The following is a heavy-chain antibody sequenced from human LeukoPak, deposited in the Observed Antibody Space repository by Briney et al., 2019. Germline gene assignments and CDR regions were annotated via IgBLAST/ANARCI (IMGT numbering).Heavy chain of an antibody. J-gene: IGHJ4*02. D-gene: IGHD6-13*01. CDR3: AKKKGRIAAAESPDY. CDR1: GFTFSSYS. Sequence: GGSLRLSCAASGFTFSSYSMNWVRQAPGKGLEWVSAISGSGGSTYYADSVKGRFTISRDNSKNTLYLQMNSLRAEDTAVYYCAKKKGRIAAAESPDYWGQGTLVTVSS. CDR2: ISGSGGST. V-gene: IGHV3-23*01.